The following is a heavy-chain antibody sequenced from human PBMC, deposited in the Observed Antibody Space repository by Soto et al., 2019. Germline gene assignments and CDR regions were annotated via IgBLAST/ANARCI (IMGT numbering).Heavy chain of an antibody. J-gene: IGHJ6*03. V-gene: IGHV3-7*01. CDR2: IKQDGSEK. D-gene: IGHD3-3*01. CDR1: GFTFSSYW. Sequence: GGSLRLSCAASGFTFSSYWMSWVRQAPGKGLEWVANIKQDGSEKYYVDSVKGRFTISRDNAKNSLYLQMNSLRAEDTALYYCARSYPPPPLLRSQDPDWGYYYYYMDVWGKGTTVTVSS. CDR3: ARSYPPPPLLRSQDPDWGYYYYYMDV.